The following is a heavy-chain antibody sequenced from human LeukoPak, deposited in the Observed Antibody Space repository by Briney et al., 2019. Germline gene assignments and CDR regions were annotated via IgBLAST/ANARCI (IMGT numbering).Heavy chain of an antibody. D-gene: IGHD4-23*01. Sequence: GGSLRLSCAASGFTFSRYWMHWVRQAPGKGLVWVSRMNTDGSRTDYADSVKGRFTISRDNAKNTLYLQMNSLGVEDTAVYSCASDFGGHDDFWGQGILVTVSS. CDR2: MNTDGSRT. CDR3: ASDFGGHDDF. CDR1: GFTFSRYW. V-gene: IGHV3-74*01. J-gene: IGHJ4*02.